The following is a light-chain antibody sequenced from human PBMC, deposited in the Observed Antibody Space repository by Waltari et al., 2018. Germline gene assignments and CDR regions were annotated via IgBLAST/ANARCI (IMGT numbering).Light chain of an antibody. V-gene: IGLV2-14*01. J-gene: IGLJ3*02. CDR1: SSDVGGYYY. CDR2: DVS. CDR3: SSYTSSNTLV. Sequence: QSALTQPASVSGSPGQSITMSCAGTSSDVGGYYYVPWYQQYPGKAPKLMIYDVSQRPSGVSNRFSGSKSGNTASLTISGLQAEDEADYYCSSYTSSNTLVFGVGTKLTVL.